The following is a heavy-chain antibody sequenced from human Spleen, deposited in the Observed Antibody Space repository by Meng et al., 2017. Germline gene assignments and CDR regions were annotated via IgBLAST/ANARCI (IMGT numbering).Heavy chain of an antibody. CDR1: GFTFDDYA. Sequence: SLKISCAASGFTFDDYAMHWVRQAPGKGLEWVSGISWNSANIGYADSVKGRFTISRDNDRDTLYLQMNSLRAEDTAVYYCARDPSIAAAVDYWGQGTLVTVSS. CDR3: ARDPSIAAAVDY. D-gene: IGHD6-13*01. V-gene: IGHV3-9*01. J-gene: IGHJ4*02. CDR2: ISWNSANI.